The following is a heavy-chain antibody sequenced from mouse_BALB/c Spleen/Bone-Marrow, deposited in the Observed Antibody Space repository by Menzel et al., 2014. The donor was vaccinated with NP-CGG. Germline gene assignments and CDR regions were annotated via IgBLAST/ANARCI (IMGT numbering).Heavy chain of an antibody. CDR1: GYTFTSYY. CDR2: IYPGNVNT. Sequence: QVQLKQSGPELVKPGASVMISCKASGYTFTSYYIHWVKQRPGQGLEWIGWIYPGNVNTKYNEKFKGKATLTADKSSSTAYMQLSSLTSEDSAVYFCARGGWLRDAMDYWGQGTSVTVSS. V-gene: IGHV1S56*01. CDR3: ARGGWLRDAMDY. D-gene: IGHD2-2*01. J-gene: IGHJ4*01.